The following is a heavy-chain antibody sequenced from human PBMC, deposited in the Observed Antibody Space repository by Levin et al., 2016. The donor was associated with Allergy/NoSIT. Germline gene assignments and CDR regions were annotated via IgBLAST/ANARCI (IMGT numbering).Heavy chain of an antibody. CDR3: ARDEGSMGGMDV. V-gene: IGHV1-2*02. D-gene: IGHD2-15*01. Sequence: ASVKVSCKASGYTFTGYYMHWVRQAPGQGLEWMGWINPNSGGTNYAQKFQGRVTMTRDTSISTAYMELSRLRSDDTAVYYCARDEGSMGGMDVWGQGTTVTVSS. CDR1: GYTFTGYY. CDR2: INPNSGGT. J-gene: IGHJ6*02.